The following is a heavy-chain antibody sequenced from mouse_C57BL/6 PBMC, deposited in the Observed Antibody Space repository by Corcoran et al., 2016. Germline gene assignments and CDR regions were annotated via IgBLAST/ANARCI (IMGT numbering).Heavy chain of an antibody. CDR1: GYTFTDYY. Sequence: QVQMKQSGAELVRPGASVKLSCKASGYTFTDYYINWVKQRPGQGLEWIARIYPGSGNTYYNEKFKGKATLTKEKSSSTAYMQLSSLTSEDSAVYFCARWGYYSNPHYYAMDYCGQGTSVTVSS. J-gene: IGHJ4*01. D-gene: IGHD2-5*01. CDR2: IYPGSGNT. CDR3: ARWGYYSNPHYYAMDY. V-gene: IGHV1-76*01.